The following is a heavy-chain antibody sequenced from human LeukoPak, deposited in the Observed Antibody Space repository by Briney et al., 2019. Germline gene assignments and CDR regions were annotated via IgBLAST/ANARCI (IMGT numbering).Heavy chain of an antibody. CDR2: IYYSGST. Sequence: SETLSLTCTVSGGSISSSSYYWGWIRQPPGKGLEWIGSIYYSGSTYYNPSLKSRVTISVDTSKNQFSLKLSSVTAADTAVYYCARRSTLDGYFDYWGQGTLVTVSS. CDR1: GGSISSSSYY. CDR3: ARRSTLDGYFDY. D-gene: IGHD3-16*01. J-gene: IGHJ4*02. V-gene: IGHV4-39*01.